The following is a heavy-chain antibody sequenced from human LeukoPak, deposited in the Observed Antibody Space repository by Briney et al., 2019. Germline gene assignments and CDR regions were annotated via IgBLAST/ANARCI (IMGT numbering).Heavy chain of an antibody. CDR2: ISSSSSYI. CDR1: GFTFSSYS. V-gene: IGHV3-21*01. J-gene: IGHJ3*02. D-gene: IGHD6-13*01. CDR3: ARVTPGSQQLKLGWAFDI. Sequence: GGSLRLSCAASGFTFSSYSMNWVRQAPGKGLEWVSSISSSSSYIYYADSVKGRFTISRDNAKNSLYLQMNSLRAEDTAVYYCARVTPGSQQLKLGWAFDIWGQGTMVTASS.